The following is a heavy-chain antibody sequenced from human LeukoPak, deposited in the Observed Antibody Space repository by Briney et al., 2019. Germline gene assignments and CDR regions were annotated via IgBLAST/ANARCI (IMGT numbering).Heavy chain of an antibody. J-gene: IGHJ4*02. CDR3: ASYYGYSYGSFDY. Sequence: SQTLSLTCTVSGGSISSGDYYWSWSRQPPGKGLEWLGYIYYSGSTYYNPSLKSRVTISVDTSKRRFSLKLSSVTAANTAVYYCASYYGYSYGSFDYWGQGTLVTVSS. CDR1: GGSISSGDYY. V-gene: IGHV4-30-4*08. CDR2: IYYSGST. D-gene: IGHD5-18*01.